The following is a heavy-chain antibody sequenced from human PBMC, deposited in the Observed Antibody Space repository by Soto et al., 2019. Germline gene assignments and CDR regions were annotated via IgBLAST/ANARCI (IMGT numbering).Heavy chain of an antibody. CDR1: GFTFSSYP. V-gene: IGHV3-23*01. J-gene: IGHJ4*02. CDR2: INSSGGST. D-gene: IGHD6-13*01. CDR3: AKDRWVGAAAGLFDY. Sequence: EVQLLESGGGLVQPGGSLRLSCLASGFTFSSYPMSWVRQAPGKGLEWVSGINSSGGSTYYADSVKGRFTISRDNSKNTLYLQMSSLSAEDTDVYYCAKDRWVGAAAGLFDYWGQGTLLTVSS.